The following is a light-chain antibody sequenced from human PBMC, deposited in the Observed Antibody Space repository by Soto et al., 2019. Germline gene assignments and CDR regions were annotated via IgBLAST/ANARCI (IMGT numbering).Light chain of an antibody. J-gene: IGKJ1*01. Sequence: EIVMTQSPATLSVSPGERATLSCRASQSFSSNLAWYQQKPGQAPMLLIYGASTRATGIPARFSGSGSGTEFTINISSLQSEDFAGYYCQQYNNWPWTFGQGTKVEIK. CDR3: QQYNNWPWT. CDR1: QSFSSN. CDR2: GAS. V-gene: IGKV3-15*01.